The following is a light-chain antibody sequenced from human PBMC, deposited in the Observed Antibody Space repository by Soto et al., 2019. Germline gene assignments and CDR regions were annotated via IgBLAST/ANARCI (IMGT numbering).Light chain of an antibody. CDR3: QQYHSSPYT. Sequence: DILMTQSPSTLSASVGDRVTITCRASQSISGWLAWYQQKPGKAPKLLIYRASTLESGVPSRFSGSGSGTECTLTITGLQPDDFAAYSCQQYHSSPYTFGQGTKLEIK. J-gene: IGKJ2*01. CDR1: QSISGW. V-gene: IGKV1-5*03. CDR2: RAS.